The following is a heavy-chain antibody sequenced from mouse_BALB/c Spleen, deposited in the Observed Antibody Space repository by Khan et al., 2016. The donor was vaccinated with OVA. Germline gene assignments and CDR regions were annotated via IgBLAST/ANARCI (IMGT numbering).Heavy chain of an antibody. D-gene: IGHD2-3*01. CDR3: PRLFGYYSRFTS. V-gene: IGHV3-2*02. Sequence: EVQLQESGPGLVKPSQSLYLTCTVTDYSITSDYAWNWIRQFPGNNLEWWGYITYSGDTRYNQYLKSRIAITRETSKNQVFLQLNTVTNEDTATXFCPRLFGYYSRFTSLVQVTLVTVS. J-gene: IGHJ3*01. CDR1: DYSITSDYA. CDR2: ITYSGDT.